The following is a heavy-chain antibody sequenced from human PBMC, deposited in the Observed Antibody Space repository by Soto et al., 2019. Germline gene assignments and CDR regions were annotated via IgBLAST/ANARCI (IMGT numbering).Heavy chain of an antibody. J-gene: IGHJ4*02. V-gene: IGHV4-30-4*01. CDR2: IYYSRST. CDR3: ARVVDGYNFPFDY. D-gene: IGHD5-12*01. Sequence: PSETRSLTCTVSGGSFSRGNYHWSWIRQPPGKGLEWIGFIYYSRSTYYNPSLKSRVSISQDTPKNQFSLRLSPLTAADTAIYYCARVVDGYNFPFDYWGQGILVTVSS. CDR1: GGSFSRGNYH.